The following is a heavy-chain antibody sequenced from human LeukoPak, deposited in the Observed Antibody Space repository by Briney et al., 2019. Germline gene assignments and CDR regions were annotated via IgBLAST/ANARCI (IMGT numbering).Heavy chain of an antibody. J-gene: IGHJ6*02. Sequence: SETLSLTCTVSGGSISSGDYYWSWIRQPPGKGLEWIGYIYYSGSTNYNPSLKGRVTISVDTSKNQFSLKLSSVTAADTAVYYCARHVDIVATIPSYYYGMDVWGQGTTVTVSS. CDR1: GGSISSGDYY. CDR3: ARHVDIVATIPSYYYGMDV. V-gene: IGHV4-61*08. D-gene: IGHD5-12*01. CDR2: IYYSGST.